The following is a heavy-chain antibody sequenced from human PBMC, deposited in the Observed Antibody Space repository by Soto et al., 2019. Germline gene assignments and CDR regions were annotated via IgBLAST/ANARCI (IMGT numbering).Heavy chain of an antibody. Sequence: QVQLVESGGGVVQPGRSLRLSCAASGFTFSSYGMHWVRQAPGKGLEWVAVIWYDGSNKYYAASVKGRFTISRDNSKNTLYLQMNSLRAEDTAVYYCARRIAAAGYGMDVWGQGTTVTVAS. CDR3: ARRIAAAGYGMDV. J-gene: IGHJ6*02. CDR2: IWYDGSNK. CDR1: GFTFSSYG. V-gene: IGHV3-33*01. D-gene: IGHD6-13*01.